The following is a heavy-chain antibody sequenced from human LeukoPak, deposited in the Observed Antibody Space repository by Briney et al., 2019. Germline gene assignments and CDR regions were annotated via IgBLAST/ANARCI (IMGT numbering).Heavy chain of an antibody. J-gene: IGHJ6*03. Sequence: VASVKVSCKASGGTFSSYAISWVRQAPGQGLEWMGGIIPIFGTANYAQKLQGRVTMTTDTSTSTAYMELRSLRSDDTAVYYCARDTEAEWLVTYYMDVWGKGTTVTISS. CDR3: ARDTEAEWLVTYYMDV. V-gene: IGHV1-69*05. CDR2: IIPIFGTA. D-gene: IGHD6-19*01. CDR1: GGTFSSYA.